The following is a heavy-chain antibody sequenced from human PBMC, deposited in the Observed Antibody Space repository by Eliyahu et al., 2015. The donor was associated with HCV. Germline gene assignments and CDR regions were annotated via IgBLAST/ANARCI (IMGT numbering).Heavy chain of an antibody. J-gene: IGHJ6*02. Sequence: QVQLVESGGGLVKPGGSLRLSCAASGFTFNDYYMSWIRQAPGKGLEWVSYISSSSTYTNYADSMKGRFTISRDNAKNSLYLQMNSLRAEDTAVYYCARVVPGYYYYGMDVWGQGTSVTVSS. CDR1: GFTFNDYY. V-gene: IGHV3-11*06. CDR2: ISSSSTYT. CDR3: ARVVPGYYYYGMDV.